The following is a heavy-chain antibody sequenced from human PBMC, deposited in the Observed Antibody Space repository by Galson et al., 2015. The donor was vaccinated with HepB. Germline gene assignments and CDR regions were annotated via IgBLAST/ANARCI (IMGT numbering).Heavy chain of an antibody. D-gene: IGHD5-18*01. CDR2: IYYSGST. CDR1: GGSISSYY. CDR3: ARGPARGYSYGYEYFQH. J-gene: IGHJ1*01. Sequence: SETLSLTCTVSGGSISSYYWSWIRQPPGKGLEWIGYIYYSGSTNYNPSLKSRVTISVDTSKNQFSLKLSSVTAADTAVYYCARGPARGYSYGYEYFQHWGQGTLVTVSS. V-gene: IGHV4-59*01.